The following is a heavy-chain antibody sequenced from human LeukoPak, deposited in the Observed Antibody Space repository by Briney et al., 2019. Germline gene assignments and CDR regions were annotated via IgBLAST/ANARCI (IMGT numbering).Heavy chain of an antibody. D-gene: IGHD2-8*01. J-gene: IGHJ6*02. Sequence: GGSLRLSCGTSGFSFSGSTMHWVRQASGKGLEWVGRIRSKTDNYATAYAASVKGRFTISRDDSKNTAYLQMNSLKTEGTAVYYCAGHGTFTNYYYTMDVWGQGTTVTVSS. CDR2: IRSKTDNYAT. V-gene: IGHV3-73*01. CDR3: AGHGTFTNYYYTMDV. CDR1: GFSFSGST.